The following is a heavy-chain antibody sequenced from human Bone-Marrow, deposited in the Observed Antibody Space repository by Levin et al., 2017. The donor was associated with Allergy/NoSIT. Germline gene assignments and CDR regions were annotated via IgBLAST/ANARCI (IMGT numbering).Heavy chain of an antibody. Sequence: GGSLRLSCAASGFNFSIYGMHWVRQAAGKGLEWVAVIWFDGSIKYYADSVKGRFTISRDNSNNTLYLQINSLRTEDTATYYCVRWSKDYWGQGTLVTVSS. V-gene: IGHV3-33*01. D-gene: IGHD3-3*01. CDR2: IWFDGSIK. J-gene: IGHJ4*02. CDR3: VRWSKDY. CDR1: GFNFSIYG.